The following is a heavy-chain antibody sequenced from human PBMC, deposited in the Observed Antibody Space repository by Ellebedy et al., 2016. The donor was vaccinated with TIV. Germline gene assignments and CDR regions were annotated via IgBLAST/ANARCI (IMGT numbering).Heavy chain of an antibody. J-gene: IGHJ5*02. Sequence: SETLSLTXTVSGGSISSYYWSWIRQPPGKGLEWIGYIYYSGSTNYNPSLKSRVTMSVDTSKNQFSLKLSSVTAADTAVYYCARGRPGIAAAGDWFDPWGQGTLVTVSS. CDR2: IYYSGST. V-gene: IGHV4-59*12. D-gene: IGHD6-13*01. CDR3: ARGRPGIAAAGDWFDP. CDR1: GGSISSYY.